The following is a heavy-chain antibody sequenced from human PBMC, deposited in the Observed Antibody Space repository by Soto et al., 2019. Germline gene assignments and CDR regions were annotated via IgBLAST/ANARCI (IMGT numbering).Heavy chain of an antibody. CDR2: IDYSGTA. CDR3: ARTTGRHLDC. D-gene: IGHD4-4*01. J-gene: IGHJ4*02. Sequence: QLQLQESGPGLVKPWETLSLTCTVSYGSISVSNVFWGWVRQPPGKGLEWIGNIDYSGTAYFNPSLGTRVTFPVDTSKNQFSLTLYSVTAADTAVYYCARTTGRHLDCWGQGILVTVSS. CDR1: YGSISVSNVF. V-gene: IGHV4-39*01.